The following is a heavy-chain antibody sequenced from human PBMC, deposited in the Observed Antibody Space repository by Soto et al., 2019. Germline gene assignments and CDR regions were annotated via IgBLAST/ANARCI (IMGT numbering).Heavy chain of an antibody. CDR3: ARGPSSSWFHHFDY. CDR2: INHSGST. D-gene: IGHD6-13*01. Sequence: QVQLQQWGAGLLKPSETLSLTCAVYGGSFSGYYWSWIRQPPGKGLEWIGEINHSGSTNYNPSLKGRVTISVDTSKNQFSLKLSSVTAADTAVYYCARGPSSSWFHHFDYWGQGTLVTVSS. CDR1: GGSFSGYY. V-gene: IGHV4-34*01. J-gene: IGHJ4*02.